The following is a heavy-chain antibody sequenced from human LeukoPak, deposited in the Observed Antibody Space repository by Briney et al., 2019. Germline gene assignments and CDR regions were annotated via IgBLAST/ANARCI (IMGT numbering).Heavy chain of an antibody. V-gene: IGHV3-33*01. CDR3: ARAYSGGQPYNL. CDR2: IWDDGSKK. Sequence: GGSLRLSCAASGFTFSSYGMHWVRQAPGKGLEWVALIWDDGSKKYYGDSVRGRFTISRDNSKNSLVLQMNSLRGEDTAVYYCARAYSGGQPYNLWGQGTLVTVSP. D-gene: IGHD6-19*01. J-gene: IGHJ5*02. CDR1: GFTFSSYG.